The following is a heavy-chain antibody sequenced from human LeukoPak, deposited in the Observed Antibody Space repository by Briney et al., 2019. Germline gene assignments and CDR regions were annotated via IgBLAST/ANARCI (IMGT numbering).Heavy chain of an antibody. J-gene: IGHJ4*02. Sequence: GGSLRLSCAASGFTFSNAWMTWVRQAPGKGLERVGRIKSKTDGGTTDYAAPVKGRFTISRDDSKKTLYLQMNSLKTEDTAVYYCTTFAAMGATSFDYWGQGTLVTVSS. D-gene: IGHD1-26*01. CDR3: TTFAAMGATSFDY. CDR1: GFTFSNAW. V-gene: IGHV3-15*01. CDR2: IKSKTDGGTT.